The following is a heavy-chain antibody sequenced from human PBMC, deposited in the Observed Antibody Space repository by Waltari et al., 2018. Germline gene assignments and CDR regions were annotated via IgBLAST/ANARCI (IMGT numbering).Heavy chain of an antibody. CDR3: ARYGSGSYHPYYWFDP. V-gene: IGHV4-59*11. CDR1: GGSLSSHY. CDR2: MYYRWST. Sequence: QVQLQESGPGLVKPSETLSLTCTVSGGSLSSHYWSWIRQPPGKGLEWIGDMYYRWSTNSNPALKSRVTISVDTAKNQFSLKLSSVTGADTAVYYCARYGSGSYHPYYWFDPWGQGTLVTVSS. J-gene: IGHJ5*02. D-gene: IGHD3-10*01.